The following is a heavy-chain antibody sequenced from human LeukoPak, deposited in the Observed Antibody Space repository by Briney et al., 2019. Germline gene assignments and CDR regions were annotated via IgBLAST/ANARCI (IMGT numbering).Heavy chain of an antibody. Sequence: AETLSLTCTVSGGSISSYYWSWLRQPPGKGLEGVGYIHYSGGITYYNPSLKSRVTISVDTSKNQFSLSLNSVTAADTAVYYCARITFVVEGYGMDVWAKRPRSPSP. D-gene: IGHD2-21*01. J-gene: IGHJ6*02. CDR1: GGSISSYY. CDR3: ARITFVVEGYGMDV. V-gene: IGHV4-59*08. CDR2: IHYSGGIT.